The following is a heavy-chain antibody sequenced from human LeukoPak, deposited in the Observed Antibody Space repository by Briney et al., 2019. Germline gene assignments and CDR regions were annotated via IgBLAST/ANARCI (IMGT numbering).Heavy chain of an antibody. CDR1: GGSFSGYY. Sequence: PSETLSLTCAVYGGSFSGYYWSWIRQPPGKGLEWIGEINHSGSTNYNPSLKSRVTISVDTSKNQFSLKLSSVTAADTAVYYCARGAPGISTTYYDFWSGYYSFDYWGQGALVTVSS. V-gene: IGHV4-34*01. D-gene: IGHD3-3*01. CDR2: INHSGST. J-gene: IGHJ4*02. CDR3: ARGAPGISTTYYDFWSGYYSFDY.